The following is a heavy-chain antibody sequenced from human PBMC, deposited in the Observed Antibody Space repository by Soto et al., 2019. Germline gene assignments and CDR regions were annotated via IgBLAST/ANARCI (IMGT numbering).Heavy chain of an antibody. J-gene: IGHJ3*02. CDR1: GVTFSSYA. D-gene: IGHD1-26*01. V-gene: IGHV1-69*13. CDR3: ARGKTGIVGATADAFDI. CDR2: IIPIFGTA. Sequence: ASVKVSCKASGVTFSSYAISWVRQAPGQGLEWMGGIIPIFGTANYAQKFQGRVTITADESTSTAYMELSSLRSEDTAVYYRARGKTGIVGATADAFDIWGQGTMVTVSS.